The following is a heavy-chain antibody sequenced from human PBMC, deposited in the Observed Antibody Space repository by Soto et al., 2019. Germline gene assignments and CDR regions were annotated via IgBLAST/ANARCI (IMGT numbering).Heavy chain of an antibody. D-gene: IGHD3-22*01. V-gene: IGHV4-59*01. CDR1: GGSISSYY. Sequence: QVQLQESGPGLVKPSETLSLTCSVSGGSISSYYWSWIRQPPGKGLEWIAYIYYSGTSYNPSLKSRVSTSLDTSKNQFSLKLSSVTAADTAVYYCARTYDGSGPNSGGYAFDIWGQGTMVTVSS. CDR2: IYYSGT. CDR3: ARTYDGSGPNSGGYAFDI. J-gene: IGHJ3*02.